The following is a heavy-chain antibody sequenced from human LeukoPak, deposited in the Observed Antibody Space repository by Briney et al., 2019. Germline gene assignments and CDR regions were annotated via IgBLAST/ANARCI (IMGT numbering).Heavy chain of an antibody. CDR3: ARVGAPHYYGMDV. J-gene: IGHJ6*04. Sequence: SETLSLTCAVYGGSFSGYYWSWIRQPPGKGLEWIGEINHSGSTNYNPSLKSRVTTSVDTSKNQFSLKLSSVTAADTAVYYCARVGAPHYYGMDVWGKGTTVTVSS. D-gene: IGHD4-17*01. CDR2: INHSGST. CDR1: GGSFSGYY. V-gene: IGHV4-34*01.